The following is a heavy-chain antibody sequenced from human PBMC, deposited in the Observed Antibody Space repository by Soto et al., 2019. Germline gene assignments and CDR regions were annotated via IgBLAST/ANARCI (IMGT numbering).Heavy chain of an antibody. CDR3: ARDILLWFGELPPRAHDAFDI. CDR2: INYSGST. Sequence: QVQLQESGPGLVKPSQTLSLTCTVSGGSISSGGYFWSWIRQHPGKGLEWIGDINYSGSTYSNPSLMSRVTISVDTSKNQFSLKLSSVTAADTAVYYCARDILLWFGELPPRAHDAFDIWGQGTMVTVSS. CDR1: GGSISSGGYF. D-gene: IGHD3-10*01. V-gene: IGHV4-31*03. J-gene: IGHJ3*02.